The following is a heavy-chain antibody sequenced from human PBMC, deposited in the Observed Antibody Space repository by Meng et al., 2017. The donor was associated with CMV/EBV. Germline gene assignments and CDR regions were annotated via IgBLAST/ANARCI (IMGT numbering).Heavy chain of an antibody. D-gene: IGHD7-27*01. CDR3: AREGDPGDLPSSYYYGMDV. V-gene: IGHV3-53*01. CDR1: GFTVSSNY. CDR2: IYSGGST. J-gene: IGHJ6*02. Sequence: GGSLRLSCAASGFTVSSNYMSWVRQAPGKGLEWVSVIYSGGSTYYADSVKGRFTISRDNSKNTLYRQMNSLRAEDTAVYYCAREGDPGDLPSSYYYGMDVWGQGTTVTVSS.